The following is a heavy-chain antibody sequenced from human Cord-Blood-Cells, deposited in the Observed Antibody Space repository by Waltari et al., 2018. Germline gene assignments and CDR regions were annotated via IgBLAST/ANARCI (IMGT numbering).Heavy chain of an antibody. CDR3: ARRYYYDSSGYSNLFDI. D-gene: IGHD3-22*01. J-gene: IGHJ3*02. V-gene: IGHV4-34*01. CDR2: INHSGST. CDR1: VGSFSGYY. Sequence: QVQLQQWGAGLLKPSETLSLTCAVYVGSFSGYYWSWIRQPPGKGLEWIGEINHSGSTNYNPSLKSRVTISVDTSKNQFSLKLSSVTAADTTVYYCARRYYYDSSGYSNLFDIWGQGTMVTVSS.